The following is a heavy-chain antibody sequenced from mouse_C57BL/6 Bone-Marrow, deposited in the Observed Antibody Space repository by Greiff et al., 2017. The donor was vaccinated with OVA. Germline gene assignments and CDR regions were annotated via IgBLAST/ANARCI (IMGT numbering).Heavy chain of an antibody. D-gene: IGHD1-1*01. CDR2: IRLKSDNYAT. J-gene: IGHJ4*01. V-gene: IGHV6-3*01. CDR3: PLIATVVAPYAMDY. Sequence: EVKLMESGGGLVQPGGSMKLSCVASGFTFSNYWMNWVRQSPEKGLEWVAQIRLKSDNYATHYAESVKGRFTISRDDARSSVYLQINNLRADDTGIYYCPLIATVVAPYAMDYWGQGTSVTVSS. CDR1: GFTFSNYW.